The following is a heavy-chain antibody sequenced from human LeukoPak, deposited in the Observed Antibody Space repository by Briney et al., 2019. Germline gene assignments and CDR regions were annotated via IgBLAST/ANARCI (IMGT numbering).Heavy chain of an antibody. CDR1: GYTFTSYD. V-gene: IGHV1-8*03. CDR3: ARGHILVVPAAGFDAFDI. D-gene: IGHD2-2*01. J-gene: IGHJ3*02. CDR2: MNPNSGNT. Sequence: ASVKVSCKASGYTFTSYDINWVRQATGQGLEWMGWMNPNSGNTGYAQKFQGRVTITRNTSISTAYMELSSLRSEDTVVYYCARGHILVVPAAGFDAFDIWGQGTMVTVSS.